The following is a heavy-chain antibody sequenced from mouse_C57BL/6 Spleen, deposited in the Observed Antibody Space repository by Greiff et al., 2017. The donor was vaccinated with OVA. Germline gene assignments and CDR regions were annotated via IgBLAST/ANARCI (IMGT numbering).Heavy chain of an antibody. Sequence: VQLQESGPGLVQPSQSLSITCTVSGFSLTSYGVHWVRQSPGKGLEWLGVIWSGGSTDYNAAFISRLSISKDNSKSQVFFKMNSLQADDTAIYYCARNFLDSSGYFAYWGQGTLVTVSA. V-gene: IGHV2-2*01. CDR2: IWSGGST. J-gene: IGHJ3*01. D-gene: IGHD3-2*02. CDR3: ARNFLDSSGYFAY. CDR1: GFSLTSYG.